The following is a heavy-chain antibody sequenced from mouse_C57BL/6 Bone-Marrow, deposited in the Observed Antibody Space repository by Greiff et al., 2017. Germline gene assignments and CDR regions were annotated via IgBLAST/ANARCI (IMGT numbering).Heavy chain of an antibody. CDR2: IHPSDSDT. V-gene: IGHV1-74*01. Sequence: QVQLQQSGAELVKPGASVKVSCKASGYTFTSYWMHWVKQRPGQGLEWIGRIHPSDSDTNYNQKFKGKATLTVDKSSSTAYMQLISLTSEDSAVYYCAMELRRGPAWFAYWGQGTLVTVSA. D-gene: IGHD3-2*02. CDR1: GYTFTSYW. J-gene: IGHJ3*01. CDR3: AMELRRGPAWFAY.